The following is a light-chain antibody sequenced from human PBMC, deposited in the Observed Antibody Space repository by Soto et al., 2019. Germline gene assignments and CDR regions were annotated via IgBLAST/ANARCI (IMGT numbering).Light chain of an antibody. CDR3: QQNYNTLIT. Sequence: DIQMTKSPSSLSASIGDRVTITCRASQSISRYLNWYQQEPGKAPKLLIYAASSLQRGVPSRFSGSGSGTDFTLTISSLQPEDFTTYYCQQNYNTLITFGQGTRLDIK. V-gene: IGKV1-39*01. J-gene: IGKJ5*01. CDR2: AAS. CDR1: QSISRY.